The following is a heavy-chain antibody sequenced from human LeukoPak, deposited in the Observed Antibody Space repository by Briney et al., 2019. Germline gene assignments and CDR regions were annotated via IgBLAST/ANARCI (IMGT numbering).Heavy chain of an antibody. D-gene: IGHD1-1*01. V-gene: IGHV1-69*05. J-gene: IGHJ4*02. CDR3: ASRPVQLERDSGLDY. CDR1: GYTFSSYA. Sequence: SVKVSCKASGYTFSSYAISWVRQAPGQGLEWMGGIIPIFGTANYAQKFQGRVTITTDESTSTAYMELSSLRSGDTAVYYCASRPVQLERDSGLDYWGQGTLVTVSS. CDR2: IIPIFGTA.